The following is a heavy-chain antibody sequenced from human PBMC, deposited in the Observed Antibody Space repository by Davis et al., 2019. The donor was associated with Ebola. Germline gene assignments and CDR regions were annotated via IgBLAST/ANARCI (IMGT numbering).Heavy chain of an antibody. Sequence: PGGSLRLSCAASGFTFFSYDMHWVRQPTGKGLEWVSSIGVGGDTYYSGSVKGRFTISRESAKNSLYLQMNSLRVGDTAVYYCARMDPHRYGSGNRYGMDVWGKGTTVTVSS. CDR1: GFTFFSYD. J-gene: IGHJ6*04. D-gene: IGHD3-10*01. CDR3: ARMDPHRYGSGNRYGMDV. V-gene: IGHV3-13*01. CDR2: IGVGGDT.